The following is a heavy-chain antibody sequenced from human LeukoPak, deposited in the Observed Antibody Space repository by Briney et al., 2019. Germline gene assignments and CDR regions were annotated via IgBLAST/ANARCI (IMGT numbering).Heavy chain of an antibody. CDR1: GFTLSHYY. CDR3: ATHSSGWYYYYYGMDV. V-gene: IGHV3-11*04. Sequence: AGGSLRLSCAASGFTLSHYYMTWIRQAPGKGLEWLSCISSSGDTIYYADSVKGRFTVSRDNAENSLYLQMNSLRAEDTAVYYCATHSSGWYYYYYGMDVWGQGTTVTVSS. J-gene: IGHJ6*02. D-gene: IGHD6-19*01. CDR2: ISSSGDTI.